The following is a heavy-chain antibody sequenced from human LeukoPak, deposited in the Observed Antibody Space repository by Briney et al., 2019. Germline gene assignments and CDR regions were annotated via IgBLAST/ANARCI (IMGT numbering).Heavy chain of an antibody. V-gene: IGHV3-21*01. CDR3: ARDPSGGTMVRGTGLDP. CDR1: GFIFSRYS. Sequence: GGSLRLSCAASGFIFSRYSMNWVRQAPGKGLEWVSSISISSNYIYYADSVKGRFTISRDNAKNSLYLQMNSLRAEDTAVYYCARDPSGGTMVRGTGLDPWGQGTLVTVSS. J-gene: IGHJ5*02. D-gene: IGHD3-10*01. CDR2: ISISSNYI.